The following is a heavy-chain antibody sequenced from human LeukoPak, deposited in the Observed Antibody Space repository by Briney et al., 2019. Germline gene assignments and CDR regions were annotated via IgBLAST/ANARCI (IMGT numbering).Heavy chain of an antibody. D-gene: IGHD3-10*01. CDR3: ARGHGSYYYYMDV. CDR1: GYTFTSYY. J-gene: IGHJ6*03. CDR2: INPNSGGT. V-gene: IGHV1-2*02. Sequence: ASVKVSCKASGYTFTSYYMLWVRQAPGQGLEWLGWINPNSGGTDYAQKFQGRVTMTRDTSTSTAYMELSRLRSDDTAVYHCARGHGSYYYYMDVWGKGTTVTVSS.